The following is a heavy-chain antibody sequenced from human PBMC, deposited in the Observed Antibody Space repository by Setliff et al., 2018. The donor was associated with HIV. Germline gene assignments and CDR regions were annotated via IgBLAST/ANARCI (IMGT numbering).Heavy chain of an antibody. CDR1: GGSISSSSYY. CDR3: ATYNWNFIVGY. V-gene: IGHV4-39*07. J-gene: IGHJ4*02. Sequence: SETLSLTCTVSGGSISSSSYYWGWIRQPPGKGLEWIGSIYYSWSTYYNPSLKSRVTISVDTSKNQFSLKLSSVTAADTAVYYCATYNWNFIVGYWGQGTLVTVSA. D-gene: IGHD1-7*01. CDR2: IYYSWST.